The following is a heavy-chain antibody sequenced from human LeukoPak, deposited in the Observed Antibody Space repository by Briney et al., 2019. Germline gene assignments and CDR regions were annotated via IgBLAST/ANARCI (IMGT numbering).Heavy chain of an antibody. Sequence: SETLSLTCTVSGGSVSSYCWSWMRQSPGKGLGWIRYVYYSGSTNYNPALKSRVTISLDTSENQFSLKLSSVTAADTAVYYCAREANSPTARYWYFDLWGRGTQVTVSS. CDR3: AREANSPTARYWYFDL. CDR1: GGSVSSYC. V-gene: IGHV4-59*02. D-gene: IGHD2-21*01. J-gene: IGHJ2*01. CDR2: VYYSGST.